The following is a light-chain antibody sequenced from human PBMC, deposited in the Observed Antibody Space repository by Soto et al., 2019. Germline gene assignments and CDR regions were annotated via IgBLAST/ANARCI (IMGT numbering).Light chain of an antibody. Sequence: EIVLTQSPGTLSLSPGEGATLSCRASQSVSTNFFAWYQQKPGQAPRLLIYGASTRATGIPDRFSGSGPGTDFTLTISRLEPGDFAVYYCQQYGRTSWTFGQGTKVEIK. J-gene: IGKJ1*01. CDR1: QSVSTNF. CDR2: GAS. V-gene: IGKV3-20*01. CDR3: QQYGRTSWT.